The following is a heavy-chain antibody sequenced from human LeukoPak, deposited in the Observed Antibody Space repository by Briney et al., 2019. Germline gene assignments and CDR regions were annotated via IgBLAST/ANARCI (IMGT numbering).Heavy chain of an antibody. V-gene: IGHV3-48*02. CDR3: VKDRTGTYTLDY. D-gene: IGHD3-10*01. J-gene: IGHJ4*02. Sequence: GGSLRLSCAAFGFTFSSYSMNWVRQAPGKGLEWLSYTTSSGGTIYYADPVKGRFTISRDNAKNSLYLQMNSLRDEDTAVYYCVKDRTGTYTLDYWGQGTLVTVSS. CDR1: GFTFSSYS. CDR2: TTSSGGTI.